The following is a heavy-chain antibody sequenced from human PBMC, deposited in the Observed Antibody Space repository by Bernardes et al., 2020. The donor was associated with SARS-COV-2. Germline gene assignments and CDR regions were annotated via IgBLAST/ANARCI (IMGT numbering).Heavy chain of an antibody. V-gene: IGHV3-21*01. J-gene: IGHJ4*02. D-gene: IGHD5-18*01. CDR2: ISSSSSYI. CDR1: GFTFSSYS. CDR3: ASSRGYSYGEIDY. Sequence: GGSLRLSCAASGFTFSSYSMNWVRKAPGKGLEWVSSISSSSSYIYYADSVKGRFTISRDNAKNSLYLQMNSLRAEDTAVYYCASSRGYSYGEIDYWGQGTLVTVSS.